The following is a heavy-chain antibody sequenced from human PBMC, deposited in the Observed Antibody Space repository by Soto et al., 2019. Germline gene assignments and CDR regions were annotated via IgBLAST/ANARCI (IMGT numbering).Heavy chain of an antibody. V-gene: IGHV3-9*01. CDR3: AKGRGALTVVSNWFDP. D-gene: IGHD3-22*01. J-gene: IGHJ5*02. Sequence: EVQLVESGGGLVQPGRSLRLSCAAIGFTFEDHAMHWIRQDPGKGLEWVAGINWNSGITGYADSVKGRFTISRDNANNSLHLEMNSLKTEDTAFYYCAKGRGALTVVSNWFDPWGQGTLVTVSS. CDR1: GFTFEDHA. CDR2: INWNSGIT.